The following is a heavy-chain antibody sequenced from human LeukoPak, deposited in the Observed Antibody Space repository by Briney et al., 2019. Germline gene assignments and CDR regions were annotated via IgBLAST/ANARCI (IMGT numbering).Heavy chain of an antibody. V-gene: IGHV4-59*08. D-gene: IGHD6-19*01. Sequence: SETLSLTCTVSGGPISSYYWSWIRQPPGKGLEWIGYIYYSGSTNYNPSLKSRVTISVDTSKNQFSLKLSSVTAADTAVYYCARFTYSSGWYNWFDPWGQGTLVTVSS. CDR2: IYYSGST. CDR3: ARFTYSSGWYNWFDP. J-gene: IGHJ5*02. CDR1: GGPISSYY.